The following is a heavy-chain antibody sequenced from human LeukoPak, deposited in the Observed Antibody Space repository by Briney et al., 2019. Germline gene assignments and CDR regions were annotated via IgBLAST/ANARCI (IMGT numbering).Heavy chain of an antibody. Sequence: ASVKVSCKASGYTFTSYGISWVRQAPGQGLEWMGWISAYNGNTNHAQKLQGRVTMTTDTSTSTAYMELRSLRSDDTAVYYCARDCSSTSCYSWHYYYYGMDVWGQGTTVTVSS. CDR1: GYTFTSYG. V-gene: IGHV1-18*01. CDR3: ARDCSSTSCYSWHYYYYGMDV. CDR2: ISAYNGNT. D-gene: IGHD2-2*01. J-gene: IGHJ6*02.